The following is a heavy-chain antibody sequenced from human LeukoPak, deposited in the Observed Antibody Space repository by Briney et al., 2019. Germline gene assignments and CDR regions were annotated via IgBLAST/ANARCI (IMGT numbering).Heavy chain of an antibody. Sequence: PGRSLRLSCAASGFTFSSYAMHWVRQAPGKGLEWVAVISYGGSDKYYAGSVKGRFTISRDNSKNTLYLQMNSLRAEDTAVYYCARVAVVTAIQFRFYYWGQGTLVTVSS. D-gene: IGHD2-21*02. V-gene: IGHV3-30*01. CDR3: ARVAVVTAIQFRFYY. J-gene: IGHJ4*02. CDR2: ISYGGSDK. CDR1: GFTFSSYA.